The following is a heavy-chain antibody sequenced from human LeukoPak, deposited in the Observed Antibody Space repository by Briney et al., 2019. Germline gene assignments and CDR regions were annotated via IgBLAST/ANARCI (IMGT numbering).Heavy chain of an antibody. J-gene: IGHJ4*02. V-gene: IGHV3-64D*09. CDR2: ISSSGGRT. D-gene: IGHD6-13*01. CDR1: GFTFSSYA. CDR3: VKGRYSNSWYSSDY. Sequence: GGSLRLSCSASGFTFSSYAMHWVRQAPGKGLEYVSAISSSGGRTYYADSVRGRFTISRDNSKNTPYLQMSSLRAEDTAVYYCVKGRYSNSWYSSDYWGQGTLVTVSS.